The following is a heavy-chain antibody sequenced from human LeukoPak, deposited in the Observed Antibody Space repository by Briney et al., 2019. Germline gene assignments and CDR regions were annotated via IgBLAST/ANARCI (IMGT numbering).Heavy chain of an antibody. Sequence: PGGSLKLSCAASGFTVSSNYMSWVRQAPGKGLEWVSVIYSGGSTYYADSVKGRFTISRDNSKNTLYLQMNSLRAEDTAVYYCASSYSGWYDAFDIWGQGTMVTVSS. CDR1: GFTVSSNY. CDR3: ASSYSGWYDAFDI. CDR2: IYSGGST. V-gene: IGHV3-53*01. D-gene: IGHD6-19*01. J-gene: IGHJ3*02.